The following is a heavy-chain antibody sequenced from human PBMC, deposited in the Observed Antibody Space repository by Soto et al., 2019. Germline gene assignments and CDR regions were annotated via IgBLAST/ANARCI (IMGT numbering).Heavy chain of an antibody. D-gene: IGHD1-26*01. CDR2: ISGSSSTI. J-gene: IGHJ4*02. Sequence: GGSLRLSCAASGFTVSSYRMNWVRQAPGKGLDCVSFISGSSSTIYYADSVKGRFTISRDNAKNSLFLQMNSLRDEDTAVYYCVRYSGSYDAYDYWGQGT. V-gene: IGHV3-48*02. CDR3: VRYSGSYDAYDY. CDR1: GFTVSSYR.